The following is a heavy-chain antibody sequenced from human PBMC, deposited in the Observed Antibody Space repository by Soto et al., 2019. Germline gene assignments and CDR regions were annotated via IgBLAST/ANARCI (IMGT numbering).Heavy chain of an antibody. CDR1: GASITSTTYF. Sequence: SETLSLTCTLSGASITSTTYFWAWIRQPPGKGLEWVGSIYYSGRTYYNPSFKSRVTISIDTSKNQFSLKLSSVTATDTALYYCARQRTTVVTQAYFDHWGQGALVTVSS. CDR3: ARQRTTVVTQAYFDH. D-gene: IGHD2-21*02. CDR2: IYYSGRT. J-gene: IGHJ4*02. V-gene: IGHV4-39*01.